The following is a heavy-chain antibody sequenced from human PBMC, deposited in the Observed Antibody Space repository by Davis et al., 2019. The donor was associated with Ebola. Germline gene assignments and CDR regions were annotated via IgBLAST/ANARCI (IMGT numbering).Heavy chain of an antibody. CDR1: GGSISSSNW. V-gene: IGHV4-4*02. CDR3: ARGVAATRYYYYYGMDV. Sequence: SETLSLTCAVSGGSISSSNWWSWVRQPPGKGLEWIGEIYHSGSTNYNPSLKSRVTISVDTSKNQFSLKLSSVTAADTAVYYCARGVAATRYYYYYGMDVWGQGTTVTVSS. D-gene: IGHD2-15*01. J-gene: IGHJ6*02. CDR2: IYHSGST.